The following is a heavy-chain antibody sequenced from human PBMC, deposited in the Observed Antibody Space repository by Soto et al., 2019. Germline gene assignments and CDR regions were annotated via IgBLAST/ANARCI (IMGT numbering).Heavy chain of an antibody. Sequence: GGSLRLSCAASGFTFSSYAMSWVRQAPGKGLERVTAISGSGGSTYYADTVKGRFTISRDNSKNTLYLQMNSLRAEDTAVYYCAKGRATIFGVVINRYYYYGMDVWGQGTTVTASS. V-gene: IGHV3-23*01. CDR2: ISGSGGST. CDR3: AKGRATIFGVVINRYYYYGMDV. D-gene: IGHD3-3*01. CDR1: GFTFSSYA. J-gene: IGHJ6*02.